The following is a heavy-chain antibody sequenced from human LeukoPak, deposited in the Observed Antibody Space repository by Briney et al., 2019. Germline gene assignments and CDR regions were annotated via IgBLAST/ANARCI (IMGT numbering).Heavy chain of an antibody. D-gene: IGHD3-9*01. CDR3: AKVVLTGYFRGAFDY. CDR2: ISWNSGSI. V-gene: IGHV3-9*01. CDR1: GFTFSSYW. J-gene: IGHJ4*02. Sequence: GGSLSLSCAASGFTFSSYWMSWVRQAPGKGLEWVSGISWNSGSIGYADSVKGRFTISRDNAKNSLYLQMNSLRAEDTALYYCAKVVLTGYFRGAFDYWGQGTLVTVSS.